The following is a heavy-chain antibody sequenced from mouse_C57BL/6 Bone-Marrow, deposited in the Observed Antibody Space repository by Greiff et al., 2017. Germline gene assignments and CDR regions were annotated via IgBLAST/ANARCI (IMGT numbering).Heavy chain of an antibody. CDR3: TTGSLYYYAMDY. CDR1: GFNIKDDY. V-gene: IGHV14-4*01. D-gene: IGHD6-5*01. CDR2: IDPENGDT. Sequence: VQLQQSGAELVRPGASVKLSCTASGFNIKDDYMHWVKQRPERGLEWIGWIDPENGDTEYATKVQGKATITADTSSNTAYLQLSSLTSEDTAVYYCTTGSLYYYAMDYWGQGTSVTVSS. J-gene: IGHJ4*01.